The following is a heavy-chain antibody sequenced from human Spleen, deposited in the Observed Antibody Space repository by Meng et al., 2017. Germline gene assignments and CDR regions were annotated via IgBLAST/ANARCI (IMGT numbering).Heavy chain of an antibody. CDR1: GFTFDDYA. V-gene: IGHV3-9*01. CDR2: ISWNSGSI. D-gene: IGHD6-19*01. J-gene: IGHJ3*02. Sequence: SLKISCAASGFTFDDYAMHWVRQAPGKGLEWVSGISWNSGSIGYADSVKGRFTISRENAKNSLYLQMNSLRAGDTAVYYCARASYSSGWYDAFDIWGQGTMVTVSS. CDR3: ARASYSSGWYDAFDI.